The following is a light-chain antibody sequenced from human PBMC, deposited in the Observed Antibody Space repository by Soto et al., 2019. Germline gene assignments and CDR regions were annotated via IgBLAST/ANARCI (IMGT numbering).Light chain of an antibody. CDR2: AAS. J-gene: IGKJ4*01. Sequence: DIQMTQSPSSLSASVGDRVTITCRASQSISSYLNWYQQKPGKAPKLLIYAASSLQSGVPSRFSGRGAGTDFTLTISSLQPEDFATYYCQQSYSTPRLTFGGVTKVEIK. CDR1: QSISSY. CDR3: QQSYSTPRLT. V-gene: IGKV1-39*01.